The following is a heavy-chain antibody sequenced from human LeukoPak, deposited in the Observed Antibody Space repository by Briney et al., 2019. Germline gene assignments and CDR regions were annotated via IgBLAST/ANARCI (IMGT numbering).Heavy chain of an antibody. D-gene: IGHD4-17*01. CDR2: FDPEDGET. V-gene: IGHV1-24*01. J-gene: IGHJ4*02. Sequence: QAXGKGLEWMGGFDPEDGETIYAQKFQGRVTMTEDTSTDTAYMELSSLRSEDTAVYYCATALPYGDYDYWGQGTLVTVSS. CDR3: ATALPYGDYDY.